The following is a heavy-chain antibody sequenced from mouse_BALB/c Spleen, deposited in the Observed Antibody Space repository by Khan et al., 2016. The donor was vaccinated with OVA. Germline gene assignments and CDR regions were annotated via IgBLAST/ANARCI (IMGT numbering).Heavy chain of an antibody. J-gene: IGHJ3*01. Sequence: VQLQESGAELVRPGVSVKISCKGSGYTFTDFTMHWVRQSHAMSLEWIGVISTYYGHATYNQKFKDKATMTVDKSSSTAYMELARLTSEDSAIYDGPRGGGGNRLAYWGQGTLVTVSA. CDR2: ISTYYGHA. CDR1: GYTFTDFT. CDR3: PRGGGGNRLAY. V-gene: IGHV1S137*01.